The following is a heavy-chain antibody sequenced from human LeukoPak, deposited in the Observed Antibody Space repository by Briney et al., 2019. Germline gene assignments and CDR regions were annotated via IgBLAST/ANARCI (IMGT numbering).Heavy chain of an antibody. CDR1: GFTFSSYA. CDR2: ISGSGGST. J-gene: IGHJ4*02. Sequence: GGSLRLSCAASGFTFSSYARSWVRQAPGKGLEWVSAISGSGGSTYYADSVKGRFTISRDNSKNTLYLQMNSLRAEDTAVYYCAPVDGYCSGGSCSYWGQGTLVTVSS. V-gene: IGHV3-23*01. D-gene: IGHD2-15*01. CDR3: APVDGYCSGGSCSY.